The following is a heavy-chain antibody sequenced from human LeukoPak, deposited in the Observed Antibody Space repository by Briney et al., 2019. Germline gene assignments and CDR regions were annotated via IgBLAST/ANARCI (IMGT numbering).Heavy chain of an antibody. CDR3: AKDVRRCNGACT. J-gene: IGHJ5*02. V-gene: IGHV3-23*01. CDR1: GFTFSSYS. Sequence: GGSLRLSCAASGFTFSSYSMNWVRQAPGRGLEWVSGISASGGDTFYADSVKGRFTISRDNSKNTLSLQMNSLRVEDTAIYYCAKDVRRCNGACTWGQGTLVTVSS. CDR2: ISASGGDT. D-gene: IGHD2-8*01.